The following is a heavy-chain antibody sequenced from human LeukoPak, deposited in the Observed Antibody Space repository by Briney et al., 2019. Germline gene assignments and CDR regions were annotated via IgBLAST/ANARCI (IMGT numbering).Heavy chain of an antibody. CDR1: GFTFNKYA. CDR2: IMQDGNEK. CDR3: ASRIVGTPDYFDY. Sequence: PGGSLRLSCAASGFTFNKYAMSWVRQAPGKGLEWVANIMQDGNEKYYVDSVKGRFTISRDNAKNSLYLQLNSLRVEDTAVYYCASRIVGTPDYFDYWGQGTLVTVSS. J-gene: IGHJ4*02. V-gene: IGHV3-7*01. D-gene: IGHD1-26*01.